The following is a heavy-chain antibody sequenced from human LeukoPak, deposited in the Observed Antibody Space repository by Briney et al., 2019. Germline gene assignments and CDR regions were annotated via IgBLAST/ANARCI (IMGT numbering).Heavy chain of an antibody. J-gene: IGHJ1*01. CDR1: GFTFSSYS. D-gene: IGHD6-13*01. V-gene: IGHV3-48*04. CDR3: ARGTGIAAAMPEY. Sequence: PGGSLRLSCAASGFTFSSYSMNWVRQAPGKGLEWVSYISSSSTIYYADSVKGRFTISRDNAKNSLYLQMNSLRAGDTAVYYCARGTGIAAAMPEYWGQGTLVTVSS. CDR2: ISSSSTI.